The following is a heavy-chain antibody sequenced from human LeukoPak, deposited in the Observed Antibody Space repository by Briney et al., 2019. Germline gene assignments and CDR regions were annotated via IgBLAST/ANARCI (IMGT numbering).Heavy chain of an antibody. CDR1: GGSISSYC. CDR2: IYTSGST. D-gene: IGHD5-24*01. J-gene: IGHJ5*02. CDR3: ARKDLEMATGWFDP. Sequence: SETLSLTCTVSGGSISSYCWSWIRQPAGKGLEWIGRIYTSGSTNYNPSLKSRVTMSVDTSKNQFSLKLSSVTAADTAVYYCARKDLEMATGWFDPWGQGTLVTVSS. V-gene: IGHV4-4*07.